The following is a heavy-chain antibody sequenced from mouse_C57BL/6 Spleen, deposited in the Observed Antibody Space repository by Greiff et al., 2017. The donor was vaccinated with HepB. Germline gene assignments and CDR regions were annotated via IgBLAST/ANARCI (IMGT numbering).Heavy chain of an antibody. CDR1: GFTFSDYY. CDR3: ARSDDWYFDV. J-gene: IGHJ1*03. D-gene: IGHD2-3*01. Sequence: EVKVVESEGGLVQPGSSMKLSCTASGFTFSDYYMAWVRQVPEKGLEWVANINYDGSSTYYLDSLKSRFIISRDNAKNILYLQRSSLKSEDTATYYCARSDDWYFDVWGTGTTVTVSS. CDR2: INYDGSST. V-gene: IGHV5-16*01.